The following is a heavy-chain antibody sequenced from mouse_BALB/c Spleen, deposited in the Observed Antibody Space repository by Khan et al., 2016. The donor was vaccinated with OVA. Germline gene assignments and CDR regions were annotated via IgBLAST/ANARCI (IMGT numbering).Heavy chain of an antibody. CDR1: GYNFNSYW. J-gene: IGHJ3*01. CDR2: INPSNDYT. Sequence: QVQLQQSGAELAKPGASVKMSCKASGYNFNSYWMHWVKQRPGQGLEWIGYINPSNDYTEYDQKFKDKAILTVDKSSSTASMHHTSLTSEDAAVYYWVKHGSSSAWFTYWGQGTLVTVSA. V-gene: IGHV1-7*01. D-gene: IGHD1-1*01. CDR3: VKHGSSSAWFTY.